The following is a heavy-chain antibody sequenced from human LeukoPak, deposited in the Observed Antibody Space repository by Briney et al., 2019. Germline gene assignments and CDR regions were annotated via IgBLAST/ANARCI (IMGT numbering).Heavy chain of an antibody. D-gene: IGHD1-7*01. CDR3: ARDDWNYGKYAFDV. J-gene: IGHJ3*01. CDR2: INTGSSPI. CDR1: GSTFRDIA. V-gene: IGHV3-48*01. Sequence: GGSLRLSCAASGSTFRDIAMTWVRQAPGKGLEWISYINTGSSPIDYADSVEGRFTVSRDDAKNSLYLQMNTLRVEDTAVYYCARDDWNYGKYAFDVWGQGTVVTVSS.